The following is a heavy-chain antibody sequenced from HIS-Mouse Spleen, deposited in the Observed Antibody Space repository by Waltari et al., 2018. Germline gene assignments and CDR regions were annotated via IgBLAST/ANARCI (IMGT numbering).Heavy chain of an antibody. CDR2: ISYDGSNK. D-gene: IGHD1-26*01. CDR1: GFTFSSYG. J-gene: IGHJ4*02. V-gene: IGHV3-30*18. Sequence: QVQLVESGGGVVQPGRSLRLSCAASGFTFSSYGMHWVRQAPGKGLEWLAVISYDGSNKYYADSVKCRFTISRDNSKNTLYLQMNSLRAEDTAVYYCAKDTSGSYSDYWGQGTLVTVSS. CDR3: AKDTSGSYSDY.